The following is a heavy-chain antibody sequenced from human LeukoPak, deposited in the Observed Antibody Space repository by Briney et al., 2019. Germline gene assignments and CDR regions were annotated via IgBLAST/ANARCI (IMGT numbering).Heavy chain of an antibody. CDR1: GFTFSSYA. V-gene: IGHV3-30-3*01. D-gene: IGHD3-10*01. CDR3: ARGDMVRGVIITPFWY. J-gene: IGHJ4*02. CDR2: ISYDGSNK. Sequence: QPARSLRLSCAASGFTFSSYAMHWVRQPPGKGLEWVAVISYDGSNKYYADFVKGRFTISRDNSKNTLYLQMNSLRAEDTAVYYCARGDMVRGVIITPFWYWGQGTLVTVSS.